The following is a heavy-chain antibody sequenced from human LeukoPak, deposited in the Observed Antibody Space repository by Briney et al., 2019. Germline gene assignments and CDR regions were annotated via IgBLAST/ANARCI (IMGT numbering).Heavy chain of an antibody. CDR2: IYYSGST. CDR1: GGSISSYY. D-gene: IGHD3-16*02. J-gene: IGHJ5*02. V-gene: IGHV4-59*01. Sequence: SGTLSLTCTVSGGSISSYYWSWIRHPPGKGLEWIGYIYYSGSTNYNPSLKGRVTISVDTSKNQFSLKLSSVTAADTAVYYCARDAYDYVWGSYRSPGWFDPWGQGTLVTVSS. CDR3: ARDAYDYVWGSYRSPGWFDP.